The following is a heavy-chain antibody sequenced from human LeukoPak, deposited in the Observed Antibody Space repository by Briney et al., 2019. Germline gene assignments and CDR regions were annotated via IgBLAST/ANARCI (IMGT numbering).Heavy chain of an antibody. CDR1: GYTFTGYY. CDR3: ARNFDMKGFDP. Sequence: ASVKVSCKASGYTFTGYYMNWVRQAPGQGLEWMGWINSDSGFTKYAQKFQGRVTMTRDTSITTVYLDLTRLTSDDTAVYYCARNFDMKGFDPWGQGTLVTVSS. D-gene: IGHD3-9*01. J-gene: IGHJ5*02. V-gene: IGHV1-2*02. CDR2: INSDSGFT.